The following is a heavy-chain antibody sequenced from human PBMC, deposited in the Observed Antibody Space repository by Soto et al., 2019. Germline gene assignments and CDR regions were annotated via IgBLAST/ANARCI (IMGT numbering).Heavy chain of an antibody. J-gene: IGHJ4*02. D-gene: IGHD2-8*02. V-gene: IGHV3-30*18. Sequence: PGGSLRLSCEGSGFIFGKYDMYWVRQAPGKGLEWVTKISHDGRNKDYEDSVQGRFTISRDNSRDTMYLEMNSLRPEDTAIYYCAKGGLPWWSQAIDFWGQGTLVTVSS. CDR2: ISHDGRNK. CDR1: GFIFGKYD. CDR3: AKGGLPWWSQAIDF.